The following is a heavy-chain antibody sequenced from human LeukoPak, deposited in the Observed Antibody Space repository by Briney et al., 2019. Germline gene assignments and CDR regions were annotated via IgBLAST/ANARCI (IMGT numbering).Heavy chain of an antibody. Sequence: GWSLRLSCAASGFTFSSYWMRWVRQAPGKGLEWVANRKQEGSEKYYVNSVKGRFTISRDNAKNSLYLQMNSLRAEDTAVYYCARDHYDSSGYYYLSVTPGVWFDPWGQGTLVTVSS. CDR1: GFTFSSYW. D-gene: IGHD3-22*01. CDR3: ARDHYDSSGYYYLSVTPGVWFDP. J-gene: IGHJ5*02. V-gene: IGHV3-7*01. CDR2: RKQEGSEK.